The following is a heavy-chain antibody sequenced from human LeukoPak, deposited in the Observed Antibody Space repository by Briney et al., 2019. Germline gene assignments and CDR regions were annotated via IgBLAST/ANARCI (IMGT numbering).Heavy chain of an antibody. CDR1: GFTFSSYG. CDR2: ISSSSSTI. J-gene: IGHJ4*02. D-gene: IGHD3-9*01. V-gene: IGHV3-48*04. CDR3: ARDLRADY. Sequence: GGSLRLSCAASGFTFSSYGMHWVRQAPGKGLEWVSYISSSSSTIYYADSVKGRFTISRDNAKNSLYLQMNSLRAEDTAVYYCARDLRADYWGQGTLVTVSS.